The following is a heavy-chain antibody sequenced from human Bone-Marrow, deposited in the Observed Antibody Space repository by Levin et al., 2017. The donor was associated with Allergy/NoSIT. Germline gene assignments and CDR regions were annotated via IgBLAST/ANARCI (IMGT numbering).Heavy chain of an antibody. V-gene: IGHV4-4*08. CDR3: ARIRKYSGFDYPRPFDY. CDR1: GASISSNY. CDR2: VYVTEST. Sequence: SQTLSLTCVVSGASISSNYWSWIRQAPGKGLEWIGYVYVTESTNYNPSLKSRVNISMDTSKNQLSLRLTSLTAADTAVYYCARIRKYSGFDYPRPFDYWGQGTLVTVSS. D-gene: IGHD5-12*01. J-gene: IGHJ4*02.